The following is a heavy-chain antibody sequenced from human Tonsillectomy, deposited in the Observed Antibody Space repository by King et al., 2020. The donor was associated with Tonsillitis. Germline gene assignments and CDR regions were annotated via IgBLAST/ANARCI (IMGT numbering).Heavy chain of an antibody. CDR3: AKDLGYYYSSGDGGGRAFDI. J-gene: IGHJ3*02. V-gene: IGHV3-30*02. CDR2: IRLDGSNK. CDR1: GFTFNSYG. Sequence: VQLVESGGGVVQPGGSLRLSCAASGFTFNSYGMHWVRQAPGKGLEWVAFIRLDGSNKYYADSVKGRFTISRDNSKNTLYLQMHSLRPEDTAVFYCAKDLGYYYSSGDGGGRAFDIWGQGTMVTVSS. D-gene: IGHD3-22*01.